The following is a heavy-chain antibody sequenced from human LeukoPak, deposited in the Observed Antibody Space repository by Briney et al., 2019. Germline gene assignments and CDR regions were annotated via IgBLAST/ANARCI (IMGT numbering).Heavy chain of an antibody. CDR2: MSPHSDYT. D-gene: IGHD2-8*01. V-gene: IGHV1-8*01. CDR3: ARGPSAHRNGVDY. CDR1: GYTFTSYD. J-gene: IGHJ4*02. Sequence: GASVKVSCKASGYTFTSYDINWVRQATGQGLEWMGWMSPHSDYTGYAQKFQGRVTMTRNTSISTAYMELSSLRSEDTAVYYCARGPSAHRNGVDYWGQGTLVTVSS.